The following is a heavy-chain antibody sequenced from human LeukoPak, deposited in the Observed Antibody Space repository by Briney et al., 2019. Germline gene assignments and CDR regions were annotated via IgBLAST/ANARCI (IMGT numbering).Heavy chain of an antibody. CDR1: RFTYSSHG. D-gene: IGHD6-13*01. CDR2: IWYDGSSK. J-gene: IGHJ6*02. Sequence: SLRLSRASTRFTYSSHGRQCVPLAPTKGEAEAAVIWYDGSSKHYADSVKGRFTISRDNYKNTLYLQMSSLRAEDTALYYCARGQPPSYYDMDVWGQGTTVTVFS. V-gene: IGHV3-33*01. CDR3: ARGQPPSYYDMDV.